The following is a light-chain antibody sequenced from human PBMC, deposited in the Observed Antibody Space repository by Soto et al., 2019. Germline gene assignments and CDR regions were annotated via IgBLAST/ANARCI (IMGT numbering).Light chain of an antibody. CDR2: AND. Sequence: QSVLTQPPSASGAPGQRVTISCSGSTSNIGSHSVNWYRQLPGTAPKVVMFANDERPSGVPDRFSGSKSGTSASLAISGLRSEDEADYYCAAWDDRLNDLVFGGGTKLTVL. V-gene: IGLV1-44*01. CDR1: TSNIGSHS. J-gene: IGLJ2*01. CDR3: AAWDDRLNDLV.